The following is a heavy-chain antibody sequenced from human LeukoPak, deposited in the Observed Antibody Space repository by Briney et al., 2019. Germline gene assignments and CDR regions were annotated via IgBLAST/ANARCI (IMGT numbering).Heavy chain of an antibody. Sequence: GGSLRLSCAVSGFTFSSYTMNWVRQVPGKGLEWVSCISGGSGSSSYIYYADSVKGRFTISRDNAKNSLYLQMSSLRAEDTAVYYCARASGGVSGYDLYYLDYWGQGTLVTVSS. CDR1: GFTFSSYT. J-gene: IGHJ4*02. V-gene: IGHV3-21*01. CDR2: ISGGSGSSSYI. D-gene: IGHD5-12*01. CDR3: ARASGGVSGYDLYYLDY.